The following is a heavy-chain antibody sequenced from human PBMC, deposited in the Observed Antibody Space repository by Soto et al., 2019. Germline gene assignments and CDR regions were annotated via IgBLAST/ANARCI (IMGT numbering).Heavy chain of an antibody. J-gene: IGHJ5*02. CDR3: AKDRGSGSTSWYNGWFDP. CDR2: ISGSGGST. V-gene: IGHV3-23*01. Sequence: EVQLLESGGGLVQPGGSLRLSCVASGFTFSSYAMTWVRQAPGKGLEWVSAISGSGGSTYYADSVKGRFTISRDNYKHTLYLIVNSLRTEEMAVYYCAKDRGSGSTSWYNGWFDPWGQGTLVTVSS. CDR1: GFTFSSYA. D-gene: IGHD2-2*02.